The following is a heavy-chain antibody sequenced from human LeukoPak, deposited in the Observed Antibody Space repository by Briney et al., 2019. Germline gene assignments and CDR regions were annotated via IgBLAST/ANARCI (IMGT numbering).Heavy chain of an antibody. J-gene: IGHJ6*03. Sequence: GGSLRLSCAASGFTVSFNYMSWVRQAPGKGLEWISVIYSGGSTNYADSVKGRFTISRDDSKNTLYLQMNSPRAEDTAIYYCARAQWRTYSYYYMDVWGKGTTVTVSS. CDR3: ARAQWRTYSYYYMDV. D-gene: IGHD6-19*01. V-gene: IGHV3-53*01. CDR2: IYSGGST. CDR1: GFTVSFNY.